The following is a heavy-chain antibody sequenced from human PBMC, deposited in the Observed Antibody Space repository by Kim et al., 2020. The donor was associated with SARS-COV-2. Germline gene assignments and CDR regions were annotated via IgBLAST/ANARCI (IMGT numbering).Heavy chain of an antibody. J-gene: IGHJ5*02. CDR3: ARYSDYDSSGYGFDP. V-gene: IGHV1-69*04. Sequence: SVKVSCKASGGTFSSYAISWVRQAPGQGLEWMGRIIPILGTANYAQQFQGTVTITADKSSSTAYMELRILRSEDTAVYYCARYSDYDSSGYGFDPWGQGTLVTVAS. CDR1: GGTFSSYA. CDR2: IIPILGTA. D-gene: IGHD3-22*01.